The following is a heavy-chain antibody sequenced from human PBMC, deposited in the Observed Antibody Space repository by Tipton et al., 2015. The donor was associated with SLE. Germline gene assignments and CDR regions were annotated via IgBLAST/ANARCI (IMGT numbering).Heavy chain of an antibody. Sequence: SLRLSCAASGFTFSTYAMHWVRQAPGKGLEWVAVISYDGSNKYYADSVRGRFTISRDNSKNTLYLHMNGLRAEDTAVYYCARVLDYYYYGMDVWGQGTTVTVSS. CDR1: GFTFSTYA. CDR2: ISYDGSNK. CDR3: ARVLDYYYYGMDV. J-gene: IGHJ6*02. V-gene: IGHV3-30*04.